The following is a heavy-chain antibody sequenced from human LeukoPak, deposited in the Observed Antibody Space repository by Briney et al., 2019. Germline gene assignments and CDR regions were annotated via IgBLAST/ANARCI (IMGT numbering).Heavy chain of an antibody. CDR1: RFTFSSYA. CDR3: AKGVYYDSSGYYYLNFDY. CDR2: ISATDGST. D-gene: IGHD3-22*01. Sequence: GGSLRLSCAASRFTFSSYAMSWVRQAPGKGLEWVSVISATDGSTYYADSVKGRFTISRDNSKNTLYLQMNSLRAEDTAVYYCAKGVYYDSSGYYYLNFDYWGQGTLVTVSS. J-gene: IGHJ4*02. V-gene: IGHV3-23*01.